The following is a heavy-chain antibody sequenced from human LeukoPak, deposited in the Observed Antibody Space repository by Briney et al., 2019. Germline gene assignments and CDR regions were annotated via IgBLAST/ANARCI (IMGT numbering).Heavy chain of an antibody. Sequence: GGSLRLSCAASGFTFSSYSMNWVRQAPGKGLEWVSSISSSSSYIYYADSVKGRFTISRDNAKNSLYLQMNSLRAEDTAVYYCARVIQGQWLVHFDYWGQGTLVTVSS. J-gene: IGHJ4*02. V-gene: IGHV3-21*01. CDR3: ARVIQGQWLVHFDY. CDR2: ISSSSSYI. CDR1: GFTFSSYS. D-gene: IGHD6-19*01.